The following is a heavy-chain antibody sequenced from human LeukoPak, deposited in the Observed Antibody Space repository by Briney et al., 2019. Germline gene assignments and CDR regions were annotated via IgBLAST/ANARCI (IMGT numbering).Heavy chain of an antibody. J-gene: IGHJ4*02. D-gene: IGHD6-19*01. Sequence: GESLKISCKGSGYSFTSYWIGWVRQMPGKGLEWMGIIYPGDSDTRYSPSFQGQVTISADKSISTAYLQWSSLKASDTAMYYCARRPKGFIAVYYFDYWGQGTLVTVSS. CDR3: ARRPKGFIAVYYFDY. CDR2: IYPGDSDT. CDR1: GYSFTSYW. V-gene: IGHV5-51*01.